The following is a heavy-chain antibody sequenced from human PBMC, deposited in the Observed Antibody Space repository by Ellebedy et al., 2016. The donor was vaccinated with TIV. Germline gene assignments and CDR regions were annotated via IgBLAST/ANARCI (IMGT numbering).Heavy chain of an antibody. CDR3: PTQLERRGGASS. CDR1: GYNFASYW. J-gene: IGHJ5*02. D-gene: IGHD5-24*01. Sequence: PGGSLRLSCKGSGYNFASYWISWVRQMPGKDMEWMGKMNPSDSDTNYSPSFQGPVSFSADTSISTAYLQWRGLQTSDTALYYCPTQLERRGGASSWGQGTLVTVSS. CDR2: MNPSDSDT. V-gene: IGHV5-10-1*01.